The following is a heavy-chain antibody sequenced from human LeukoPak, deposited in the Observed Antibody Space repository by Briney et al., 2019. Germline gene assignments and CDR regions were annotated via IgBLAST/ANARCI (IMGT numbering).Heavy chain of an antibody. CDR3: ASYSPDWDFDY. D-gene: IGHD3/OR15-3a*01. J-gene: IGHJ4*02. CDR1: GVSVTNHY. V-gene: IGHV4-4*07. Sequence: PSETPSLTCTVSGVSVTNHYWSWIRQPAGKGLEWIGLIYYSVTTNYNPSPKSRVSMSVDTSKNQFSLKVNSVTAADTAVYYCASYSPDWDFDYWGQGTLVTVSS. CDR2: IYYSVTT.